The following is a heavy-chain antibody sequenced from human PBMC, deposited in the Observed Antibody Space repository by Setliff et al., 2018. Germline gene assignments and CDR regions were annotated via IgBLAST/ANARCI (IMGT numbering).Heavy chain of an antibody. J-gene: IGHJ4*02. D-gene: IGHD3-9*01. Sequence: SETLSLTCTVSGGSISSGGYYWSWIRQHPGKGLEWIGYIYYSGSTYYNPSLKSRVTISVDTSKNQFSLKLNSVPAADTAVYYCARAPRYFDPTGSYFDYWGQGTLVTVSS. V-gene: IGHV4-31*03. CDR1: GGSISSGGYY. CDR2: IYYSGST. CDR3: ARAPRYFDPTGSYFDY.